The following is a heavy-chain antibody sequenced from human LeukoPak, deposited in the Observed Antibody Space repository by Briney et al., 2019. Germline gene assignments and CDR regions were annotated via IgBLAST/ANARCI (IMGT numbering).Heavy chain of an antibody. Sequence: GGSLRLSCAASGFTFSGSAMHWVRQAPGKGLEWVGRIRSEANSYATAYGESVKGRFTFSRDDSKNTAYLQMDSLQTEDTAVYSCAGANLDYYGMDVWGQGTTVTVSS. J-gene: IGHJ6*02. V-gene: IGHV3-73*01. CDR3: AGANLDYYGMDV. D-gene: IGHD4/OR15-4a*01. CDR2: IRSEANSYAT. CDR1: GFTFSGSA.